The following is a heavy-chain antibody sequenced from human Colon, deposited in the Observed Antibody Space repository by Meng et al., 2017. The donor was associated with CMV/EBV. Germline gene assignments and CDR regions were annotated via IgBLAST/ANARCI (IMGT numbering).Heavy chain of an antibody. CDR1: GFTFSNYA. D-gene: IGHD3-3*01. CDR2: IYSGGST. J-gene: IGHJ4*02. Sequence: GESLKISCAVSGFTFSNYAMSWVRQAPGMGLEWISVIYSGGSTNYAASVKGRFTISRDISKNTLYLQMNSLTAGDTAVYYCAREFFLDYWGLGTLVTVSS. V-gene: IGHV3-66*02. CDR3: AREFFLDY.